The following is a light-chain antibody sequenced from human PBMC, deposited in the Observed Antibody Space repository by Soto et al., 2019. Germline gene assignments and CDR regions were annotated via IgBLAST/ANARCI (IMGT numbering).Light chain of an antibody. V-gene: IGLV2-23*01. J-gene: IGLJ1*01. Sequence: QSALTQPVSVSGSPGQSITISCTGTSSDVGSYNLVSWYQQHPGKAPDLMIFEGSKRPSGVSNRFSGSKSGNTASLTISGLRTEDEADYYCCSYAGSGSYVFGTGTKVTVL. CDR3: CSYAGSGSYV. CDR1: SSDVGSYNL. CDR2: EGS.